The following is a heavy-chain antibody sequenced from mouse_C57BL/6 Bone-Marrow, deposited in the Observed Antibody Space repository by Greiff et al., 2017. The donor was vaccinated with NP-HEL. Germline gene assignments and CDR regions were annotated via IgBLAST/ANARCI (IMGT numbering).Heavy chain of an antibody. CDR3: ANYYGSSYYAMDY. CDR1: GFSLTSYA. D-gene: IGHD1-1*01. CDR2: IWTGGGT. Sequence: QVQLKESGPGLVAPSQSLSITCTVSGFSLTSYAISWVRQPPGKGLEWLGVIWTGGGTNYNSALKSRLSISKDNSKSQVFLKMKSLQTDDTARYYCANYYGSSYYAMDYWGQGTSVTVSS. J-gene: IGHJ4*01. V-gene: IGHV2-9-1*01.